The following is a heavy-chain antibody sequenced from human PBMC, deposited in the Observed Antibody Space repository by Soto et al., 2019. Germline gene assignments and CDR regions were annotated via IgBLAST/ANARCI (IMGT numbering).Heavy chain of an antibody. Sequence: QITLKESGPSLLKPTQTLTLTCTFSGFSLTSGPAGVGWIRQPPGKALEWLALIYWDGERRYSPSLKSRLTITKDTSTDQVVLTMTNMDPVDTGTYYCAHTRGGGNSACFDAWGQGTLVTVSS. CDR1: GFSLTSGPAG. CDR3: AHTRGGGNSACFDA. J-gene: IGHJ5*02. CDR2: IYWDGER. V-gene: IGHV2-5*02. D-gene: IGHD2-21*02.